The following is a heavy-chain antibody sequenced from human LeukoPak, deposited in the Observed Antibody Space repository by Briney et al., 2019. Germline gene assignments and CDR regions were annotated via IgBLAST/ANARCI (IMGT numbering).Heavy chain of an antibody. D-gene: IGHD1-26*01. Sequence: ASETLSLTCAVYGGSFSGYYWSWIRQPPGKGLEWIGEINHSGSTNYNPSLKSRVTISVDTSKNQFSLKLSSVTAADTAVYYCARAPASSYFDYWGQGTLVTVSS. CDR2: INHSGST. J-gene: IGHJ4*02. CDR1: GGSFSGYY. CDR3: ARAPASSYFDY. V-gene: IGHV4-34*01.